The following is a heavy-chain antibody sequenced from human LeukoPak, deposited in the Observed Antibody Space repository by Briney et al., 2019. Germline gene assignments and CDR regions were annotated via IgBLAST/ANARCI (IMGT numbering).Heavy chain of an antibody. Sequence: PGGSLRLSCAASGFTFSSFDMSWVRQAPGKGLEWVSTISGSGVSTNYADSVKGRFTFSRDNSKNTLYLQMNSLRAEDTAVYYCARDEVRYFDWLPTPQDYWGQGTLVTVSS. CDR3: ARDEVRYFDWLPTPQDY. J-gene: IGHJ4*02. CDR1: GFTFSSFD. CDR2: ISGSGVST. D-gene: IGHD3-9*01. V-gene: IGHV3-23*01.